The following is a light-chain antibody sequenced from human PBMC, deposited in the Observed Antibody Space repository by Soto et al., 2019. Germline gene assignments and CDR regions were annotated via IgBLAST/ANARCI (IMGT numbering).Light chain of an antibody. V-gene: IGKV1-5*03. Sequence: DIQMTQSPSTLSASVGDRVTITCRASQSLSSWLAWYQLKPGKAPKLLIYKASSLESGVPSRFSGSRSGTEFTLTISSLQPDDFATYYCQQYNSYSTFGQGTKVEIK. CDR1: QSLSSW. J-gene: IGKJ1*01. CDR2: KAS. CDR3: QQYNSYST.